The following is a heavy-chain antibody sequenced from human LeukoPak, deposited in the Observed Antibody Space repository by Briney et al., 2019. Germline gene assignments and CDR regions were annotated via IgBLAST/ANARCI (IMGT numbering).Heavy chain of an antibody. Sequence: ASVKVSCKASGGTFSSYAISWVRQAPGQGLEWMGRIIPILGIANYAQKFQGRVTITADKSTSTAYMELRSLRSDDTAVYYCARDPVGDNDFDYWGQGTLVTVSS. J-gene: IGHJ4*02. D-gene: IGHD4-17*01. V-gene: IGHV1-69*04. CDR3: ARDPVGDNDFDY. CDR2: IIPILGIA. CDR1: GGTFSSYA.